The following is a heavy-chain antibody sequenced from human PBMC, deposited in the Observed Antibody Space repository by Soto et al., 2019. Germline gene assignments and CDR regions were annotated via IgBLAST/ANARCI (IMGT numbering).Heavy chain of an antibody. V-gene: IGHV1-2*04. CDR3: ARGEGGPRWGSIDY. CDR1: GYTFTGYY. J-gene: IGHJ4*02. D-gene: IGHD2-21*01. Sequence: QVQLVQSGAEVKKPGASVKVSCKASGYTFTGYYMPGVRQAPGQGLEWMGWINPNSGGTNYAQKFQGWVTMTRDTSVSTAYMELSRLRSDDTAVYYCARGEGGPRWGSIDYWGQGTLVTVSS. CDR2: INPNSGGT.